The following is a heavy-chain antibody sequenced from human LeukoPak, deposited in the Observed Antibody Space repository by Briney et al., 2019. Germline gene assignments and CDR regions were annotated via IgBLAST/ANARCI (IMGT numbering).Heavy chain of an antibody. D-gene: IGHD5-12*01. Sequence: SETLSLTCTVSGGSINSYYRSWIRQPPGKGLEWIGCVAYSGSTNYNPSLKSRVTISLDTSKNQFSLKLSTVTASDTAVYYYARTVSGYYFNAWGPGTLVSVSS. CDR2: VAYSGST. J-gene: IGHJ5*02. CDR1: GGSINSYY. V-gene: IGHV4-59*01. CDR3: ARTVSGYYFNA.